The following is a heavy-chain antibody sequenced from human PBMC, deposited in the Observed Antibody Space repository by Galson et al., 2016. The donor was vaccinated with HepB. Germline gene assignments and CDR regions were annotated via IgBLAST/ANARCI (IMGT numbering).Heavy chain of an antibody. V-gene: IGHV4-4*02. CDR2: ICPGGYT. CDR1: GDSISSDKC. CDR3: AAAGGREGITPV. J-gene: IGHJ4*02. D-gene: IGHD6-13*01. Sequence: TLSLTCSVFGDSISSDKCRSWVRQSPGKGLEWIGEICPGGYTNYNPSLKSQGTISVDKSKNQVSLRLRSVSAADTAMYYCAAAGGREGITPVWGQGTLVTVSS.